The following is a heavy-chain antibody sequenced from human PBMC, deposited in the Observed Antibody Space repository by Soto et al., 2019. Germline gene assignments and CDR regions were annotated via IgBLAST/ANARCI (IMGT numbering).Heavy chain of an antibody. D-gene: IGHD2-15*01. Sequence: SETLSLTCTVSGGSISSGGYYWSWFRQHPGKGLEWIGYIYYSGSTYYNPSLKSRVTISVDTSKNQFSLKLSSVTAADTAVYYCARRARRDIHFWGQGILVTVSS. CDR2: IYYSGST. CDR3: ARRARRDIHF. J-gene: IGHJ4*02. V-gene: IGHV4-31*03. CDR1: GGSISSGGYY.